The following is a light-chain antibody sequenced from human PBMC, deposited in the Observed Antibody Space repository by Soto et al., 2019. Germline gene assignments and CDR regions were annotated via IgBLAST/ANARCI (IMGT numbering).Light chain of an antibody. CDR3: KQYNDWWT. CDR2: GAS. V-gene: IGKV3-15*01. J-gene: IGKJ1*01. CDR1: QSVSTN. Sequence: EIVMTQSPATLAVSPGERATLSCRASQSVSTNLTWYQQKPGQPPRLLIDGASTRATGVPGRFSGSGSGTDSTLTIRSLRSEDFAVYYCKQYNDWWTFGQGTKVDIK.